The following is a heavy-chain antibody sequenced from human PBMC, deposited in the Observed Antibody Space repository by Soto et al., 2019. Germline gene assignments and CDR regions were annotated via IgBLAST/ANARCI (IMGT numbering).Heavy chain of an antibody. CDR2: ISGSGGST. Sequence: EVQLLESGGGLVQPGGSLRLSCAASGFTFSSYAMSWVRQAPGKGLEWVSAISGSGGSTYYADSVKGRFTISRDNSKNTLYLQMNSLRAEVTAVYYCAKGDFWSGYYGNWFNPWGQGTLVTVSS. D-gene: IGHD3-3*01. CDR3: AKGDFWSGYYGNWFNP. J-gene: IGHJ5*02. V-gene: IGHV3-23*01. CDR1: GFTFSSYA.